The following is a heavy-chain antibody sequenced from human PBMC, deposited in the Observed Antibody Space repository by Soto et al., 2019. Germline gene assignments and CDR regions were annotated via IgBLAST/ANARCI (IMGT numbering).Heavy chain of an antibody. Sequence: QVQLVQSGAEMKKPGASVKVSCRPSGYSFTAFYIHWVRQAPGQGLEWMGWVDPNSGATRNAQNFQGRVTMTRDTSTSTVYMEXXXXXXXDTAVYYCARDNYGPLDYWGQGTLVTVSS. V-gene: IGHV1-2*02. CDR1: GYSFTAFY. J-gene: IGHJ4*02. CDR3: ARDNYGPLDY. CDR2: VDPNSGAT. D-gene: IGHD3-10*01.